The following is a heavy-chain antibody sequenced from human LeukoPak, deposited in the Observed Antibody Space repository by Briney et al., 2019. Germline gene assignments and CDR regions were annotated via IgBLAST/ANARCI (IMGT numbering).Heavy chain of an antibody. CDR1: GDSISSYY. V-gene: IGHV4-59*12. CDR3: ARGSSNEAGGWPN. Sequence: SETLSLTCTVSGDSISSYYFSWIRQPPGKGLEWIGYIYYSGSTNYNTSLKSRVAMSVDTTKRQIYLNVYSVTAADTAVYYCARGSSNEAGGWPNWGQGTLITVSS. CDR2: IYYSGST. J-gene: IGHJ4*02. D-gene: IGHD6-19*01.